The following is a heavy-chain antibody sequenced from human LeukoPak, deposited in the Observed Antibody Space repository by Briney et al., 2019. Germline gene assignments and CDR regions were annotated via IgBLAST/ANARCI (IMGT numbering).Heavy chain of an antibody. Sequence: ASVKVSCKASGYTFTGYYMHWVRQAPGQGLEWMGWINPNSGGTNYAQKFQGRVTMTRDTSISTAYMELSRLRSDDTAVYYCARFPDYGGNSDDYWGQGTLVTVSS. J-gene: IGHJ4*02. CDR1: GYTFTGYY. CDR3: ARFPDYGGNSDDY. CDR2: INPNSGGT. V-gene: IGHV1-2*02. D-gene: IGHD4-17*01.